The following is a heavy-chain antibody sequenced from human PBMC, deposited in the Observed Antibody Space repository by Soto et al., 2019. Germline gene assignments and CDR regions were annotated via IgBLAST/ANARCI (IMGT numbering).Heavy chain of an antibody. V-gene: IGHV6-1*01. Sequence: SQTLSLTWASSGDSVSSHSAAWDCIRQSPSRALEWLGRTYYRSKWYNDYAVSVKSRITINPDTSKNQFSLQLNSVTPEDTAVYYCATTVVPAAIGDYYYGMDVWGQGTTVTVSS. CDR1: GDSVSSHSAA. CDR3: ATTVVPAAIGDYYYGMDV. D-gene: IGHD2-2*02. J-gene: IGHJ6*02. CDR2: TYYRSKWYN.